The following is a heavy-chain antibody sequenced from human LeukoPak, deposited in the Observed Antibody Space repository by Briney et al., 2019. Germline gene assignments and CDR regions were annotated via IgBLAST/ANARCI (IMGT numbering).Heavy chain of an antibody. V-gene: IGHV1-8*03. CDR1: GYTFTSYD. CDR2: MNPNSCNT. D-gene: IGHD2-2*02. J-gene: IGHJ4*02. Sequence: SLKVSCKAAGYTFTSYDINWVRQATGQGLEWMGWMNPNSCNTGYAQKFQGRVTITRNTSISTEYMGLRSLGSAETAVYYCARPAYCSSTSCYIFDYWGQGTLVTVSS. CDR3: ARPAYCSSTSCYIFDY.